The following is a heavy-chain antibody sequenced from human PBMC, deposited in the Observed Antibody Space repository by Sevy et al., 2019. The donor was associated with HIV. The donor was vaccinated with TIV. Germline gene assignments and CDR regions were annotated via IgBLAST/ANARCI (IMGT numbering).Heavy chain of an antibody. CDR3: VAANSWEDY. V-gene: IGHV3-74*01. Sequence: GGSLRLSFEGSGYTFSNYWMHWVRQAPGKGLEWVSRVKNDGSTAYADSVKGRFTISRDNAENTMSLQMNSLRVEDTALYYCVAANSWEDYWGQGTLVTVSS. D-gene: IGHD6-13*01. CDR1: GYTFSNYW. J-gene: IGHJ4*02. CDR2: VKNDGST.